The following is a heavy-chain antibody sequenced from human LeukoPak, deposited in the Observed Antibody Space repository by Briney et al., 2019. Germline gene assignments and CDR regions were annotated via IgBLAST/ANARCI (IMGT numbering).Heavy chain of an antibody. D-gene: IGHD4-17*01. CDR1: GTSMIDYF. J-gene: IGHJ5*02. CDR3: ARVLRGAVTSNYFDP. V-gene: IGHV4-59*01. CDR2: ISNSGTT. Sequence: PSETLSLTCTVSGTSMIDYFWTWIRQAPGKELEWIGYISNSGTTDYNPSLKSRVTMSVDTSKNEFSLKLTSVTAADTAMYYCARVLRGAVTSNYFDPWGQGTLVTVSS.